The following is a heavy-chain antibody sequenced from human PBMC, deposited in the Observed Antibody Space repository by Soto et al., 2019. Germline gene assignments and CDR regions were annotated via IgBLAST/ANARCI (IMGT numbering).Heavy chain of an antibody. CDR3: TRKQPTNGMAV. CDR2: IGSAGDK. V-gene: IGHV3-13*01. J-gene: IGHJ6*02. CDR1: GFTLSGYD. D-gene: IGHD6-13*01. Sequence: EVQLVESGGGLVQPGGSLRLSCAASGFTLSGYDIHWVRQATGKGLEWVSGIGSAGDKYYEDSVKGRFTISIENATNTLYLQMNSLRVGDTAVDYCTRKQPTNGMAVWSQWTTVPVSS.